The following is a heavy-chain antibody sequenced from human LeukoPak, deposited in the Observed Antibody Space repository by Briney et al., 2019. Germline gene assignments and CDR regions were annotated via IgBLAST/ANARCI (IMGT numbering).Heavy chain of an antibody. Sequence: RGSLRLSCAASGFTFDDYGMSWVRQAPGKGLEWVSGINWNGGSTGYADSVKGRFTISRDNAKNSLYLQMNSLRAEDTALYYCARPWGLGYCSGGSCYHRAFDIWGQGTMVTVSS. J-gene: IGHJ3*02. CDR3: ARPWGLGYCSGGSCYHRAFDI. D-gene: IGHD2-15*01. CDR1: GFTFDDYG. V-gene: IGHV3-20*04. CDR2: INWNGGST.